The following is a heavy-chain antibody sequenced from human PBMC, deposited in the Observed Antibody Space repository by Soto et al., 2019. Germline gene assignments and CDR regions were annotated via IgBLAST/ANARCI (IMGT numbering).Heavy chain of an antibody. J-gene: IGHJ5*02. CDR1: GFAFSDYG. CDR3: ARAGSSTACYGTCYWFDP. CDR2: IWYDGSNK. Sequence: PGGSLRLSWAASGFAFSDYGMHWVRQAPGKGLEWVAVIWYDGSNKYYADSVKGRFTISRDNSKNTLYLQMNGLRAEDTAVYYCARAGSSTACYGTCYWFDPWGQGTLVTVSS. D-gene: IGHD2-2*01. V-gene: IGHV3-33*01.